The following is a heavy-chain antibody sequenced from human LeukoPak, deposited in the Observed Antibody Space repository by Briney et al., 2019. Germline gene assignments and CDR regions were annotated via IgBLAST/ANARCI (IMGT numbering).Heavy chain of an antibody. J-gene: IGHJ6*04. CDR2: INHSGST. D-gene: IGHD2-2*01. CDR1: GGSFSGYY. CDR3: ARGLIVVVPAASYYYYGMDV. Sequence: PSETLSLTCAVYGGSFSGYYWSWIRQPPGKGLEWNGEINHSGSTNYNPSLKSRVTISVDTSKNQFSLKLSSVTAADTAVYYCARGLIVVVPAASYYYYGMDVWGKGTTVTVSS. V-gene: IGHV4-34*01.